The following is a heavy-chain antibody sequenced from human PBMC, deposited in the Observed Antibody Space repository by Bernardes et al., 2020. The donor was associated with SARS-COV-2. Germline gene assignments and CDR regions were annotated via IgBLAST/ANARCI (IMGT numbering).Heavy chain of an antibody. V-gene: IGHV5-51*01. D-gene: IGHD3-3*01. CDR1: GYSFTSYW. CDR2: IYPGDSDT. J-gene: IGHJ4*02. CDR3: ARSDDFWSGYYSKYYFDY. Sequence: GESLKISCKGSGYSFTSYWIGWVRQMPGNGLEWMGIIYPGDSDTRYSPSFQGQVTISADKSISTAYLQWSSLKASDTAMYYCARSDDFWSGYYSKYYFDYWGQGTLVTVSS.